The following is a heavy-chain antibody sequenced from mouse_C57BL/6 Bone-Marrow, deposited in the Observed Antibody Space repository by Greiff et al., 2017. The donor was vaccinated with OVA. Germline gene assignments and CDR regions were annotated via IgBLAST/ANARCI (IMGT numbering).Heavy chain of an antibody. V-gene: IGHV1-55*01. CDR1: GYTFTSYW. J-gene: IGHJ1*03. CDR3: ARRYYGSSWYFDV. D-gene: IGHD1-1*01. Sequence: VQLQQPGAELVKPGASVKMSCKASGYTFTSYWITWVKQRPGQGLEWIGDIYPGSGSTNYNEKFKSKATLTVDTSSSTAYMQLSSLTSEGSAVYYCARRYYGSSWYFDVWGTGTTVTVSS. CDR2: IYPGSGST.